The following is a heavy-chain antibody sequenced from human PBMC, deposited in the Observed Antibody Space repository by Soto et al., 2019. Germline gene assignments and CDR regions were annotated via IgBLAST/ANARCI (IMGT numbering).Heavy chain of an antibody. Sequence: SVKVSCKASGGTFSIYAISWVRQAPGQGPEWMGGIIPIFGTANYAQKFQGRVTITADESTSPAYMELSSLRSEDTAVYYCARDLPYGGNLLADPWRQGTLVTV. CDR3: ARDLPYGGNLLADP. CDR2: IIPIFGTA. J-gene: IGHJ5*02. CDR1: GGTFSIYA. D-gene: IGHD4-17*01. V-gene: IGHV1-69*13.